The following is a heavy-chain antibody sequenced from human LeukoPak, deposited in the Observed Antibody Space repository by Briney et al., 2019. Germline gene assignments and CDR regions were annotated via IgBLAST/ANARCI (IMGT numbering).Heavy chain of an antibody. J-gene: IGHJ4*02. Sequence: PSETLSLTCSVSGDSISSYYWSWIRQPAGKGLEWIGRIYTSGTNYNPSLKNRVTMSIDTSKNEFSLRLISVTAADTAVYYCARGGIVVGNWGQGTLVTVSS. CDR2: IYTSGT. V-gene: IGHV4-4*07. CDR3: ARGGIVVGN. D-gene: IGHD2-15*01. CDR1: GDSISSYY.